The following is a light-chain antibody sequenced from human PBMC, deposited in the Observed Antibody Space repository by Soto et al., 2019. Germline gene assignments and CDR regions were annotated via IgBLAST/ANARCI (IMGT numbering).Light chain of an antibody. CDR2: EVT. CDR3: SSHAGSIHFYV. CDR1: SSDVGAYNF. J-gene: IGLJ1*01. Sequence: QSVLTQPPSASGSPGQSVTISCTGTSSDVGAYNFVSWYQQHPGKAPKLIISEVTKRPSGVPDRFSGSKSGNTASLTVSGLQAEYEADYYCSSHAGSIHFYVFGTGTKVTVL. V-gene: IGLV2-8*01.